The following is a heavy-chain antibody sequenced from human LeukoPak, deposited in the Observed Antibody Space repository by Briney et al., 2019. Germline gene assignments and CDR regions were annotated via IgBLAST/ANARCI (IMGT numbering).Heavy chain of an antibody. CDR3: ARDVTYYDFWSGLGWFDP. CDR1: GGSISSGGYY. Sequence: SQTLPLTCTVSGGSISSGGYYWSWIRQHPGKGLEWIGYIYYSGSTYYNPSLKSRVTISVDTSKNQFSLKLSSVTAADTAVYYCARDVTYYDFWSGLGWFDPWGQGTLVTVSS. D-gene: IGHD3-3*01. V-gene: IGHV4-31*03. CDR2: IYYSGST. J-gene: IGHJ5*02.